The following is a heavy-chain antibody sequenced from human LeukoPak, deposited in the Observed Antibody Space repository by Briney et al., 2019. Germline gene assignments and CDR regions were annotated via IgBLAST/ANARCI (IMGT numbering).Heavy chain of an antibody. V-gene: IGHV3-23*01. Sequence: GGSLRLSCAASGFTFSSYAMSWVRQAPGKGLEWVSAISGSGGSTYYADSVKGRFTISRDNSKNTLYLQMNSLRAEDTAVYYCAKGQRVTIFGVVHYYYYYYMDVWGKGTTVTVSS. CDR2: ISGSGGST. CDR1: GFTFSSYA. CDR3: AKGQRVTIFGVVHYYYYYYMDV. J-gene: IGHJ6*03. D-gene: IGHD3-3*01.